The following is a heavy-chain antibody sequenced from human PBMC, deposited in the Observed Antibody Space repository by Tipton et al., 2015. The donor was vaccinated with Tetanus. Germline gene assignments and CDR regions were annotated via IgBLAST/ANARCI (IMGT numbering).Heavy chain of an antibody. CDR2: VDPRDSGA. Sequence: QLVQSGAEVRKPGESLKISCQGSGYNFSYYSIGWVRHMPGKGLEWMGIVDPRDSGATYGPSFQGQVTISTDKSISTAYVPWTSLKASDTAIYYCARRRSAVLGGSYHWYFDLWGRGTLVTVSS. D-gene: IGHD2-15*01. CDR1: GYNFSYYS. V-gene: IGHV5-51*01. CDR3: ARRRSAVLGGSYHWYFDL. J-gene: IGHJ2*01.